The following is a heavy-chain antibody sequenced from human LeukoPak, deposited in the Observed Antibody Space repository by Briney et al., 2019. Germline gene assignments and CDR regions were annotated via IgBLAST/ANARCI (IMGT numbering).Heavy chain of an antibody. J-gene: IGHJ6*04. CDR3: AKDLLLLWFGGNCYYYYGMDV. CDR2: ISYDGSNK. CDR1: GFTFSSYG. D-gene: IGHD3-10*01. V-gene: IGHV3-30*18. Sequence: PGRSLRLSCAASGFTFSSYGMHWVRQAPGKGLEWVAVISYDGSNKYYADSVKGRFTISRDNSKNTLYLQMNSLRAEDTAVYYCAKDLLLLWFGGNCYYYYGMDVWGKGTTVTVSS.